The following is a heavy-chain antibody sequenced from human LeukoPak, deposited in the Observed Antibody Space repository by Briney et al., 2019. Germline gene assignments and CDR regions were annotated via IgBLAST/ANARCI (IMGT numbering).Heavy chain of an antibody. J-gene: IGHJ6*03. Sequence: PGGSLRLSCAASGFTFSSYGMHWVRQAPGKGLEWVAVIWYDGSNKYYADSVKGRFTISRDNSKNTLYLQMNSLRAEDTAVYYCARDGNWNTPYYYYYMDVWGKGTTVTVSS. CDR2: IWYDGSNK. D-gene: IGHD1/OR15-1a*01. V-gene: IGHV3-33*01. CDR1: GFTFSSYG. CDR3: ARDGNWNTPYYYYYMDV.